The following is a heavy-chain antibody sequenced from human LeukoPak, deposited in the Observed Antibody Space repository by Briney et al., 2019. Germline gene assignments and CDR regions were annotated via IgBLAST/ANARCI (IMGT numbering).Heavy chain of an antibody. CDR1: GYSFTSYW. Sequence: GESLKISCKGSGYSFTSYWIGWVRQMPGKGLEWMGIIYPGDSDTRYSPSFQGQVTISADKSISTAYLQWSSLKASGTAMYYCARQYRSGGSCYLLDYWGQGTLVTVSS. V-gene: IGHV5-51*01. CDR3: ARQYRSGGSCYLLDY. CDR2: IYPGDSDT. D-gene: IGHD2-15*01. J-gene: IGHJ4*02.